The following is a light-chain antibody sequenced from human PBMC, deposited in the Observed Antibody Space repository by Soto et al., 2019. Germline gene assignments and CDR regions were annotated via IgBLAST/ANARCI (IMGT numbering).Light chain of an antibody. V-gene: IGKV3-20*01. J-gene: IGKJ5*01. CDR1: QSVGNNY. Sequence: DIVLTQSPGTLSLSPGKRATLSCWASQSVGNNYLAWYQQKPGQAPRLLIYHASSRATGIPDRFSGGGSGTDFTLTISRLEPEDFAVYYCQQYGWSPPITFGQGTRLEIK. CDR3: QQYGWSPPIT. CDR2: HAS.